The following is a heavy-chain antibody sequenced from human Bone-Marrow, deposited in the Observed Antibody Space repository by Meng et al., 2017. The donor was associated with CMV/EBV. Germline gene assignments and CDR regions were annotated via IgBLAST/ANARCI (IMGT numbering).Heavy chain of an antibody. J-gene: IGHJ4*02. CDR3: AREAYYYGSGSHFDY. V-gene: IGHV4-39*02. CDR1: GGSISSSGYY. Sequence: SETLSLTCTVSGGSISSSGYYWGWIRQPPGKGLEWIGSIYYSGSTYYNPSLKSRVTISVDTSKNQFSLKVNSVTAADTAVYYCAREAYYYGSGSHFDYWGQGTLVTVSS. D-gene: IGHD3-10*01. CDR2: IYYSGST.